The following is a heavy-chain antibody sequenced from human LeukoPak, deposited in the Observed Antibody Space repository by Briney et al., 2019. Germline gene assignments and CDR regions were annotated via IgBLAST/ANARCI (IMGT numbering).Heavy chain of an antibody. J-gene: IGHJ5*02. CDR1: GGSISSSSYY. CDR3: TRGPMRSWFDP. CDR2: IYHSGST. V-gene: IGHV4-39*07. Sequence: SETLSLTCTVSGGSISSSSYYWSWIRQPPGKGLEWIGSIYHSGSTYYNPSLKSRVTISVDTSKNQFSLKLSSVTAADTAVYYCTRGPMRSWFDPWGQGTLVTVPS.